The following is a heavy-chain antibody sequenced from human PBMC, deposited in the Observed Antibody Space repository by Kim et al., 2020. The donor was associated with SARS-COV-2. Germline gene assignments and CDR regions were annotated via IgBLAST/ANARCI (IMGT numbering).Heavy chain of an antibody. CDR2: T. CDR3: TTEDGFNWFDP. V-gene: IGHV3-15*01. J-gene: IGHJ5*02. Sequence: TDYAAPVKGRFTISRDDSKNTLYLQMNSLKTEDTAVYYCTTEDGFNWFDPWGQGTLVTVSS. D-gene: IGHD5-12*01.